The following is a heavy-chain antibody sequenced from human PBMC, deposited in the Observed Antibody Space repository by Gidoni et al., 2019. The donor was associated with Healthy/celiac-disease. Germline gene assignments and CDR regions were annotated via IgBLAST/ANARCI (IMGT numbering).Heavy chain of an antibody. V-gene: IGHV4-61*01. CDR3: ARSCSSTSCYPYNWFDP. D-gene: IGHD2-2*01. CDR2: IYYSGST. CDR1: GGSVSSGSYY. Sequence: QVQLQESGPGLVKPSETLSLTCTVSGGSVSSGSYYWSWIRQPPGKGLEWIGYIYYSGSTNYNPSLKSRVTISVDTSKNRFSLKLSSVTAADTAVYYCARSCSSTSCYPYNWFDPWGQGTLVTVSS. J-gene: IGHJ5*02.